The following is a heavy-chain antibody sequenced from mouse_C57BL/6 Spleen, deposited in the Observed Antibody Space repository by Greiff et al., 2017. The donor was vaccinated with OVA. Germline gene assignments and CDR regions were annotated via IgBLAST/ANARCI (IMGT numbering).Heavy chain of an antibody. CDR1: GFNFKDDY. V-gene: IGHV14-4*01. J-gene: IGHJ2*01. Sequence: VQLKQSGAELVRPGASVKLSCTASGFNFKDDYMPWVKQRPEQGLEWIGWIYPENGDTEYASKIQGKTTITADTSSNTAYLQISSLTSEDTAVYYCYYYGWSNGYWGQGTTLTVSS. D-gene: IGHD1-1*01. CDR3: YYYGWSNGY. CDR2: IYPENGDT.